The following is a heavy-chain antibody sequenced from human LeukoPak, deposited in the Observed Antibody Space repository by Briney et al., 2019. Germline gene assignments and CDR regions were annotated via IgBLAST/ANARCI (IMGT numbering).Heavy chain of an antibody. V-gene: IGHV1-24*01. Sequence: ASVKVSCKVSGYTLTELSMHWVRQAPGKGLEWMGGFDPEDGETIYAQKFQGRVTMTEDTSTDTAHMELSSLRSEDTAVYYCARDYYDTSGYFYGSNYWGQGTLVTVSS. CDR1: GYTLTELS. D-gene: IGHD3-22*01. CDR3: ARDYYDTSGYFYGSNY. CDR2: FDPEDGET. J-gene: IGHJ4*02.